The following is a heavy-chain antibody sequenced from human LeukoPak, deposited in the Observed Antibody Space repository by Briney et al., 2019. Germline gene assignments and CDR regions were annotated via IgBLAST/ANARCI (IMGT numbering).Heavy chain of an antibody. CDR1: GDSVSSDSVA. Sequence: SQTLSLTCAISGDSVSSDSVAWNWIRQSLSRGLEWLGRTYYRSKWYNGYAVSVRGRITVNPDTSQNQFSLQLNSVTPEDTAVYYCARGRYGAFDIWGQGTLVTVSS. D-gene: IGHD1-1*01. CDR2: TYYRSKWYN. J-gene: IGHJ3*02. CDR3: ARGRYGAFDI. V-gene: IGHV6-1*01.